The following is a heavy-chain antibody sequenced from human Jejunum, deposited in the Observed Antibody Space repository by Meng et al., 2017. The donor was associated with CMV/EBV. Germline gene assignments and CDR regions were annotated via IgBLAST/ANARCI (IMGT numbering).Heavy chain of an antibody. V-gene: IGHV4-30-4*08. CDR3: ARGSIFVSFDS. Sequence: VRLQHAAPGHVNASQTLSCPFSVSGGSIGSGDYYWSWIRQPPGKGLEWIGYIHDTGSTYYNPSLKSRVDISLGTSRNHFSLTLSSVTAEDTAVYFCARGSIFVSFDSWGQGTLVTVSS. CDR1: GGSIGSGDYY. D-gene: IGHD3-3*01. CDR2: IHDTGST. J-gene: IGHJ4*02.